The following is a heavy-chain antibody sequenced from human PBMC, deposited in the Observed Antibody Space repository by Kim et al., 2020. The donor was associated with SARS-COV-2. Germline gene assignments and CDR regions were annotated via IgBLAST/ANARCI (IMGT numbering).Heavy chain of an antibody. CDR2: IIPVYGRP. V-gene: IGHV1-69*13. CDR3: ARSPVSNYDSSGYYFDY. J-gene: IGHJ4*01. D-gene: IGHD3-22*01. Sequence: SVKVSCKISGATFSTYGINWVRQAPGQGLEWVGGIIPVYGRPKYAQKFQDRVSIIADESTSTAYMELSSLKSGDTAVYFCARSPVSNYDSSGYYFDYWG. CDR1: GATFSTYG.